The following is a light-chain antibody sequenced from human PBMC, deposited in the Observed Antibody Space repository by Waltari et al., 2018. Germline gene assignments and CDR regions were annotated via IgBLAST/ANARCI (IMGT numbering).Light chain of an antibody. CDR2: AAS. J-gene: IGKJ4*01. CDR1: QSISNY. Sequence: DIQMTQSPSSLSASVGDRVTITCRASQSISNYLNWYQQKPEKAPKLLIYAASSLQSGVPSRFSGSGSGTDFTLTSSRLQPEDVATDYCQQSYSTPRLTFGGGTKVEIK. CDR3: QQSYSTPRLT. V-gene: IGKV1-39*01.